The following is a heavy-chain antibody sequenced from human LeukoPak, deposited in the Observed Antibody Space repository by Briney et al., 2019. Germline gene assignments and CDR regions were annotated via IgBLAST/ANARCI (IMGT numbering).Heavy chain of an antibody. CDR2: ISAYNGNT. Sequence: ASVKVSCKASGYTFTSYGISWVRQAPGQGLEWMGWISAYNGNTNYAQKLQGRVTMATDTSTSTAYMELRSLRSDDTAVYYCAXXXXXXXXXXXGYYRAPYYFDYWGQGTLVTVSS. D-gene: IGHD3-3*01. V-gene: IGHV1-18*01. CDR1: GYTFTSYG. J-gene: IGHJ4*02. CDR3: AXXXXXXXXXXXGYYRAPYYFDY.